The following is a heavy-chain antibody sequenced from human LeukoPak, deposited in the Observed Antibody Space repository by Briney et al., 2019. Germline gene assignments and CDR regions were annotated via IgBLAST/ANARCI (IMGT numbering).Heavy chain of an antibody. CDR2: IIPIFGTA. J-gene: IGHJ4*02. CDR3: ARASRPMIVVASYFDY. D-gene: IGHD3-22*01. V-gene: IGHV1-69*13. Sequence: SVKVSCKASGGTFNSYAISWVRQAPGQGLEWMGGIIPIFGTANYAQKFQGRVTITADESTSTAYMELSSLRSEDTAVYYCARASRPMIVVASYFDYWGQGTLVTVSS. CDR1: GGTFNSYA.